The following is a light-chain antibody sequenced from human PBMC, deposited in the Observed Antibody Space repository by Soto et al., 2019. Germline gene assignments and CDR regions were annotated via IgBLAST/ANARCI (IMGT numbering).Light chain of an antibody. J-gene: IGLJ1*01. CDR3: AAWDVSLNGLYV. CDR1: SSNIGSSS. Sequence: QLVLTQPPSASGTPGQRVTISCSGSSSNIGSSSVNWYQQLPGTAPKLLIYNNNQWPSGVPDRFSGSKSGTSASLAISGLQSEDEADYYCAAWDVSLNGLYVFGTGTKLTVL. V-gene: IGLV1-44*01. CDR2: NNN.